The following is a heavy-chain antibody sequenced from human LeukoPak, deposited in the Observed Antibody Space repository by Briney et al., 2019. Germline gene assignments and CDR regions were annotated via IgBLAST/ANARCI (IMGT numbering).Heavy chain of an antibody. V-gene: IGHV1-3*01. CDR2: INAGNGNT. J-gene: IGHJ4*02. Sequence: GASVNVSCKASGYTFTSYAMHWVRQAPGQRLEWMGWINAGNGNTKYSQKFQGRVTITRDTSASTAYMELSSLRSEDTAVYYCARSVVVVPAASPYFDYWGQGTLVTVSS. D-gene: IGHD2-2*01. CDR1: GYTFTSYA. CDR3: ARSVVVVPAASPYFDY.